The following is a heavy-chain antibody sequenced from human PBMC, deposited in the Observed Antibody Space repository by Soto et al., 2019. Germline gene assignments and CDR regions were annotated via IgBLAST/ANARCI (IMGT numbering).Heavy chain of an antibody. CDR2: IWYDGSNK. Sequence: VQLLESGGGLVQPGGSLRLSCAASGFTFSSYGMHWVRQAPGKGLEWVAVIWYDGSNKYYADSVKGRFTISRDNSKNTLYLQMNSLRAEDTAVYYCARDRGKYSSSSGLKYWGQGTLVTVSS. D-gene: IGHD6-6*01. V-gene: IGHV3-33*01. CDR1: GFTFSSYG. CDR3: ARDRGKYSSSSGLKY. J-gene: IGHJ4*02.